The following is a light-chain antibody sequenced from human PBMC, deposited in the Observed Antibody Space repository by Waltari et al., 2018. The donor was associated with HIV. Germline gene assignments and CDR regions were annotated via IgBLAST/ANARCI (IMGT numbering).Light chain of an antibody. CDR1: GSDIGAYKY. J-gene: IGLJ2*01. CDR2: DVN. Sequence: QSPLTQPASVSGSPGQSISISCSGTGSDIGAYKYVSWYQQRTVGAPKLITYDVNERPSGVSHLFYGAKYGNTASLSISGLQAEDEADYFCCAYAGQTTYVAFGGGTKVTVL. V-gene: IGLV2-23*02. CDR3: CAYAGQTTYVA.